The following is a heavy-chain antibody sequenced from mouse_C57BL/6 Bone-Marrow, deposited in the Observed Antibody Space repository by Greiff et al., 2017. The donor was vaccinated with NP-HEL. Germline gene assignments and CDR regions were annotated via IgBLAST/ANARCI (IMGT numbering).Heavy chain of an antibody. J-gene: IGHJ2*01. Sequence: QVQLQQPGAELVRPGSSVRLSCKASGYTFTSYWMDWVKQRPGQGLEWIGNIYPSDSETHYNQKFKDKATLTVDKSSTTAYMQLSSLTSEDSAVYYCAFYYYGRDYWGQGTTLTVSS. D-gene: IGHD1-1*01. CDR1: GYTFTSYW. CDR2: IYPSDSET. V-gene: IGHV1-61*01. CDR3: AFYYYGRDY.